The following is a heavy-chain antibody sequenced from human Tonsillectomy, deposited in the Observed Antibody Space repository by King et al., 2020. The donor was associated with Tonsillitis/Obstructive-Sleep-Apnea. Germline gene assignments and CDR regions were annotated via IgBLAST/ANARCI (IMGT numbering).Heavy chain of an antibody. CDR1: GFTFPHYA. CDR3: AKVGTRYYYDSLAYYSFDH. V-gene: IGHV3-23*04. J-gene: IGHJ1*01. CDR2: ISGTGGHT. Sequence: VQLVESGGGLVQPGGSLRLSGAASGFTFPHYAVNWVRQAPGKGLEWVSAISGTGGHTFYADSVKGRFTISRDNYKNTLYLQMNSLRAEDTAVYFCAKVGTRYYYDSLAYYSFDHGGQGTLVTVYS. D-gene: IGHD3-22*01.